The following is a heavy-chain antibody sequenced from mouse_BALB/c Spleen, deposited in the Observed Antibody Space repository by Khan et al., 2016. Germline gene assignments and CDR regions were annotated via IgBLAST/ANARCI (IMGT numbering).Heavy chain of an antibody. Sequence: GRLQQSGPELVKPGASVKMSCKASGYTFTSYVMHWVKQTPGQGLEWIGYINPYNDGTKYNEKFKGKATLTSDKSSSTAYMELSSLTSEDSAVXNCARPLLRPSWFASWGQGTLVTFSA. V-gene: IGHV1S136*01. J-gene: IGHJ3*01. CDR1: GYTFTSYV. D-gene: IGHD1-2*01. CDR3: ARPLLRPSWFAS. CDR2: INPYNDGT.